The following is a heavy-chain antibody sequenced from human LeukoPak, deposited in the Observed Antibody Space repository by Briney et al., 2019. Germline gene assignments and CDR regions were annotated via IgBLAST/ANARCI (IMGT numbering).Heavy chain of an antibody. J-gene: IGHJ4*02. CDR1: EFTFSSYW. Sequence: GGSLRLSCAASEFTFSSYWMSWVRQAPGAGLEWVAFIQYDGSNKYYADSVKGRFTISRDNSKNTLCLQMNSLRAEDTAVYYCAKDRDSGSYYDYWGQGTLVTVSS. CDR3: AKDRDSGSYYDY. D-gene: IGHD1-26*01. V-gene: IGHV3-30*02. CDR2: IQYDGSNK.